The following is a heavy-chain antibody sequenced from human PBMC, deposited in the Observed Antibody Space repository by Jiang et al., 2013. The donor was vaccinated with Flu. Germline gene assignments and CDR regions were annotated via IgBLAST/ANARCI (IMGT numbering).Heavy chain of an antibody. Sequence: TLSLTCTVSGGSISSGGYYWSWIRQHPGKGLEWIGYIYYSGSTYYNPSLKSLVTISVDTSKNQFSLKLSSVTAADTAVYYCARWGTVTTAFDYWGQGTLVTVSS. CDR3: ARWGTVTTAFDY. J-gene: IGHJ4*02. CDR1: GGSISSGGYY. D-gene: IGHD4-17*01. V-gene: IGHV4-31*01. CDR2: IYYSGST.